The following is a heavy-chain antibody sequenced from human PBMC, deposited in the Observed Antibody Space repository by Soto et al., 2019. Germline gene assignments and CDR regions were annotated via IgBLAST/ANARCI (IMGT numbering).Heavy chain of an antibody. CDR1: GGSISSYY. Sequence: SETLSLTCTVSGGSISSYYWSWIRQPPGKGLEWIGYIYYSGSTNYNPSLKSRVTISVDTSKNQSSLKLSSVTAADTAVYYCARAGLSEGGMGVWGQGTTVTVSS. CDR3: ARAGLSEGGMGV. CDR2: IYYSGST. V-gene: IGHV4-59*01. D-gene: IGHD5-12*01. J-gene: IGHJ6*02.